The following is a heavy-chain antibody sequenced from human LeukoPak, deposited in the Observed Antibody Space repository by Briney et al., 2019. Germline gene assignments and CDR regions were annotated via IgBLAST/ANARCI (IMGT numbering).Heavy chain of an antibody. Sequence: KPSETLSLTRTVSGGSIRSSSYYWGWIRHPPGKGLEWIGCIYYSGSTYYHPSLKSRVTISVDTSKNQFSLKLSSVTAADTAVYYCARRLSTWYFDYWGQGTLVTVSS. CDR2: IYYSGST. CDR3: ARRLSTWYFDY. V-gene: IGHV4-39*01. D-gene: IGHD6-13*01. CDR1: GGSIRSSSYY. J-gene: IGHJ4*02.